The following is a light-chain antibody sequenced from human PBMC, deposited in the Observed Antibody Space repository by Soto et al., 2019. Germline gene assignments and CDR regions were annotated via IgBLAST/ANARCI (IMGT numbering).Light chain of an antibody. CDR2: DVN. CDR1: ASDIGGYTF. J-gene: IGLJ1*01. CDR3: SAHGGTNPYV. V-gene: IGLV2-8*01. Sequence: QYALTQPPSASGSPGQSVAISCTGTASDIGGYTFVSWYQQHPGKAPKLLIYDVNKSPSGVPDRFSGSKSGNTASLTVSGLQAEDEADYYCSAHGGTNPYVFGTGTKLTVL.